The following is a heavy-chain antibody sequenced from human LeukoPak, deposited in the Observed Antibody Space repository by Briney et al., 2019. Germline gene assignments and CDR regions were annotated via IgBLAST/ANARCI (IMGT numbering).Heavy chain of an antibody. CDR3: AKLLGYSGYFPSDY. CDR1: GFTLSNYA. CDR2: ISGSGGTT. Sequence: GGSLRLSCAASGFTLSNYAMSWVRQAPGKGLEWVSAISGSGGTTYSADSVKGRFTISRDNSKNTLYLQMNSLRAEDTAVYYCAKLLGYSGYFPSDYWGQGTLVTVSS. D-gene: IGHD5-12*01. V-gene: IGHV3-23*01. J-gene: IGHJ4*02.